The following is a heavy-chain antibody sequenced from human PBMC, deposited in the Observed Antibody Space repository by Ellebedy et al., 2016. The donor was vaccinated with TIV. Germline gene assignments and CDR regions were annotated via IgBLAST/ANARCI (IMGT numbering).Heavy chain of an antibody. V-gene: IGHV3-15*01. CDR3: TTWETDCHSWS. J-gene: IGHJ4*02. CDR2: IRSKTDGETI. D-gene: IGHD2-15*01. CDR1: GFTFSKAW. Sequence: PGGSLRLSCAGSGFTFSKAWMSWVRQAPGKGLEWVGRIRSKTDGETIDYSAPVKGRFTISRDDSTNTLFLQINTLQTEDTAVYYCTTWETDCHSWSWGQGTLVTVSS.